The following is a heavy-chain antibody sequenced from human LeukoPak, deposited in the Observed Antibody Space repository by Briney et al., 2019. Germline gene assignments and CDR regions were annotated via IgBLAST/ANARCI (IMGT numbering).Heavy chain of an antibody. Sequence: EASVKVSCKASGYTFTGYYMHWVRQAPGQGLEWMGWINPYSGGPNYAQKFQGRVTMTRDTSISTAYMELSRLRSDDTAVYYCARGVGTYYFDYWGQGTLVTVSS. CDR2: INPYSGGP. J-gene: IGHJ4*02. CDR1: GYTFTGYY. D-gene: IGHD1-1*01. V-gene: IGHV1-2*02. CDR3: ARGVGTYYFDY.